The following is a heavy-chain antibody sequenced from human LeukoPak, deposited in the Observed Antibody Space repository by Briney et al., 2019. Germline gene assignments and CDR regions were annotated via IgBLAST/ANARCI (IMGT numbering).Heavy chain of an antibody. CDR3: ARGVGSYGDYGVRYDAFDI. D-gene: IGHD4-17*01. V-gene: IGHV4-34*01. CDR2: INHSGST. CDR1: GGSFSGYY. Sequence: SETLSLTCAVYGGSFSGYYWSWIRQPPGKELEWIGEINHSGSTNYNPSLKSRVTISVDTSKNQFSLKLSSVTAADTAVYYCARGVGSYGDYGVRYDAFDIWGQGTMVTVSS. J-gene: IGHJ3*02.